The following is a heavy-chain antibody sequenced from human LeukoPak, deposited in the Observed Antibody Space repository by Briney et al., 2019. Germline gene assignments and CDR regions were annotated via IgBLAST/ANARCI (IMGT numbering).Heavy chain of an antibody. V-gene: IGHV4-34*01. Sequence: SETLSLTCAVYGGSFSGYYWSWIRQPPGKGLEWIGEINHSGSTNYNPSLKSRVTISVDTSKNQFSLKLSSVTAADTAVYYCARVSYQEGVDYWGQGTLVTVSS. CDR3: ARVSYQEGVDY. J-gene: IGHJ4*02. CDR1: GGSFSGYY. CDR2: INHSGST. D-gene: IGHD2-2*01.